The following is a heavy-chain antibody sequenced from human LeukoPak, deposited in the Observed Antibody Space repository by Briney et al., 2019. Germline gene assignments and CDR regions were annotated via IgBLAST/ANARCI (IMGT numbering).Heavy chain of an antibody. CDR3: AKNEDSSGWHDFDY. CDR1: GFTLSSYW. J-gene: IGHJ4*02. V-gene: IGHV3-7*01. D-gene: IGHD6-19*01. CDR2: IKQDGSEK. Sequence: GALRLSCAASGFTLSSYWMSWVRQAPGKGLEWVANIKQDGSEKYYVDSVEGRFTISRDNSKNTLYLQMNSLRAEDTAVYYCAKNEDSSGWHDFDYWGQGTLVTVSS.